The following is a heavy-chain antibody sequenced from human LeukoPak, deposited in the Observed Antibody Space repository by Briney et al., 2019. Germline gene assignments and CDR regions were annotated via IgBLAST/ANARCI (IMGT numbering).Heavy chain of an antibody. Sequence: ASVKVSCKASGYTFTSYGISWVRQAPGQGLEWMGWISAYNGNTNYAQKLQGRVTMTTDTSTSTAYMELRSLRSDDTAVYYCARAPFFYYDSSGPPGWFDPWGQGTLVIVSS. CDR1: GYTFTSYG. CDR2: ISAYNGNT. D-gene: IGHD3-22*01. CDR3: ARAPFFYYDSSGPPGWFDP. J-gene: IGHJ5*02. V-gene: IGHV1-18*01.